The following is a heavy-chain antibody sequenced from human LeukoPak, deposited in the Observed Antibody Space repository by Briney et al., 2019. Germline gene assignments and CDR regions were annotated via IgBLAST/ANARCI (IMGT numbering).Heavy chain of an antibody. D-gene: IGHD3-3*01. CDR3: ARSPPNLRFLEWLLRYYFDY. J-gene: IGHJ4*02. CDR2: MNPNSGNT. V-gene: IGHV1-8*03. Sequence: ASVKVSCKASGYTFTSYDINWVRQATGQGLEWMGWMNPNSGNTGYAQKFQGRVTITRNTSISTAYMELSSLRSEETAVYYCARSPPNLRFLEWLLRYYFDYWGQGTLVTVSS. CDR1: GYTFTSYD.